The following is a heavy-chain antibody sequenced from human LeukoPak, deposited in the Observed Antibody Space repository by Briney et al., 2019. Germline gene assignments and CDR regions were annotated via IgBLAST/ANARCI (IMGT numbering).Heavy chain of an antibody. CDR1: GFTFSKYG. D-gene: IGHD3-10*01. V-gene: IGHV3-30*18. Sequence: GGSLRLSCAASGFTFSKYGMHWVRQAPGKGLEWVAVISYDGSNKYYADSVKGRFTISRDNSKNTLYLQMNSLRAEDTAVYYCAKRTYYCGSGTYANGMDVWGQGTTVTVSS. CDR3: AKRTYYCGSGTYANGMDV. J-gene: IGHJ6*02. CDR2: ISYDGSNK.